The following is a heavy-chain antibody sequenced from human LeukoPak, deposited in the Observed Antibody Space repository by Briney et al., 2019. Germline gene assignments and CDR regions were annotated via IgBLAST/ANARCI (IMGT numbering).Heavy chain of an antibody. Sequence: GGSLRLSCAASGFTFDDYGMSWVRQAPGKGLEWVSGINWNGGSTGYADSVKGRFTISRDNAKNSLYLQMNSLRAEDTALYYCAKEQPTWYSSGWYYFDYWGQGTLVTVSS. V-gene: IGHV3-20*04. CDR2: INWNGGST. D-gene: IGHD6-19*01. CDR1: GFTFDDYG. CDR3: AKEQPTWYSSGWYYFDY. J-gene: IGHJ4*02.